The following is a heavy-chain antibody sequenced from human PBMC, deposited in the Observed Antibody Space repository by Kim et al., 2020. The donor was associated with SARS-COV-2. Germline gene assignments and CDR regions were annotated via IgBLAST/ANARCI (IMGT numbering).Heavy chain of an antibody. J-gene: IGHJ6*02. D-gene: IGHD5-18*01. CDR2: INRDGGAK. CDR3: ARDEEGYKYGSYYYYGMDV. Sequence: GGSLRLSCVASGFTLRDYYMSWVRQTPGKGLEWVSYINRDGGAKYYADSVKGRVTISRDNTKNSLYLEMNSLRVEDTGVYYCARDEEGYKYGSYYYYGMDVWGQATTVT. CDR1: GFTLRDYY. V-gene: IGHV3-11*01.